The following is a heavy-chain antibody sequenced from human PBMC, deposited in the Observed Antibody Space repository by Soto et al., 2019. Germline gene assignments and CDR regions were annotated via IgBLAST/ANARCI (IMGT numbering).Heavy chain of an antibody. D-gene: IGHD3-22*01. CDR3: AKECYYDSSGLHWFDP. CDR1: GFTFSSYG. J-gene: IGHJ5*02. CDR2: ISYDGSNK. Sequence: GGSLRLSCAASGFTFSSYGMHWVRQAPGKGLEWVAVISYDGSNKYYADSVKGRFTISRDNSKNTLYLQMNSLRAEDTAVYYCAKECYYDSSGLHWFDPWGQGTLVTVSS. V-gene: IGHV3-30*18.